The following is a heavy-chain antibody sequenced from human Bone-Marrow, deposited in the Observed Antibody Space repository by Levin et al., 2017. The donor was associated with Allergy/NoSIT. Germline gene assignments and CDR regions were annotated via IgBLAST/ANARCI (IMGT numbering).Heavy chain of an antibody. CDR1: GFTFSSYA. CDR2: ISGSGGST. CDR3: AMGTRSSGYYYAPSY. Sequence: PGGSLRLSCAASGFTFSSYAMSWVRQAPGKGLEWVSAISGSGGSTYYADSVKGRFTISRDNSKNTLYLQMNSLRAEDTAVYYCAMGTRSSGYYYAPSYWGQGTLVTVSS. J-gene: IGHJ4*02. D-gene: IGHD3-22*01. V-gene: IGHV3-23*01.